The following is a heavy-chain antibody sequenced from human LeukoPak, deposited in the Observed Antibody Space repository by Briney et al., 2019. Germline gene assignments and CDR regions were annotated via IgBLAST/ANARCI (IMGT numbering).Heavy chain of an antibody. J-gene: IGHJ4*02. CDR3: ARDRGYSYGIDY. D-gene: IGHD5-18*01. V-gene: IGHV4-30-2*01. Sequence: SQTLSLTCAVSGGSISSGGYSWSWIRQPPGKGLEWIGYIYHSGSTYYNPSLKSRVTISVDTSKNQLSLKLSSVTAADTAVYYCARDRGYSYGIDYWGQGTLVTVSS. CDR2: IYHSGST. CDR1: GGSISSGGYS.